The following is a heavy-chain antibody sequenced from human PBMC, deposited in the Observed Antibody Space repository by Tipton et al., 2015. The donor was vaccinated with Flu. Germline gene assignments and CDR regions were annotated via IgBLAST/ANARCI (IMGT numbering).Heavy chain of an antibody. CDR2: IYYSGST. V-gene: IGHV4-39*01. J-gene: IGHJ6*02. D-gene: IGHD1/OR15-1a*01. CDR1: GGSISSSSYY. CDR3: ARLLDDPLTNYYYYGMDV. Sequence: TLSLTCTVSGGSISSSSYYWGWIRQPPGKGLEWIGSIYYSGSTYYNPSLKSRVTISVDTSKNQFSLKLSSVTAADTAVYYCARLLDDPLTNYYYYGMDVWGQGTTVTVSS.